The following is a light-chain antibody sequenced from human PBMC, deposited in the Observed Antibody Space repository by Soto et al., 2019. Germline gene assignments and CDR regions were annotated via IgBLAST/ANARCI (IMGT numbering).Light chain of an antibody. J-gene: IGKJ5*01. CDR2: GAS. V-gene: IGKV1-39*01. CDR1: ETISSN. Sequence: DIQMPQSPSSLSASGGDRVTITCRASETISSNLNWYQQKPGKAPKLLIYGASTLQSGVPSRFSGSGSGADFTLTISSLQPEDSATYYCQLSHTTLTFGQGTRLEIK. CDR3: QLSHTTLT.